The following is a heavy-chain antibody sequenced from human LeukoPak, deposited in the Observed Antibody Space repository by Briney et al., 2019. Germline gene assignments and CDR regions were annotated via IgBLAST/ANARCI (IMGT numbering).Heavy chain of an antibody. V-gene: IGHV1-69*01. CDR1: GGTFSSYA. J-gene: IGHJ6*03. D-gene: IGHD3-10*01. Sequence: GSSVKVSCKASGGTFSSYAISWVRQAPGQGLEWMGGIIPILGTANYAQKFQGRVTITADESTSTAYMELSSLRSEDTAVYYCARGPMVRGVTPYYMDVWGKGTTVTVSS. CDR3: ARGPMVRGVTPYYMDV. CDR2: IIPILGTA.